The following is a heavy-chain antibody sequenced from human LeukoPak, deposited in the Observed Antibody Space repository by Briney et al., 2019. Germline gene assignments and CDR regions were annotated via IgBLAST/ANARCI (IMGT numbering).Heavy chain of an antibody. Sequence: PGRSLRLSCAASGFTFSRCGMHWVRHALGKGLEWVAVLSDDGNTKHHADSVKGRFTISRHNSKNTLYLQMSSLRTEDSAVYFCARASSFGSSSSLFDFWGQGTLVTVSS. V-gene: IGHV3-30*03. CDR3: ARASSFGSSSSLFDF. CDR1: GFTFSRCG. CDR2: LSDDGNTK. J-gene: IGHJ4*02. D-gene: IGHD6-6*01.